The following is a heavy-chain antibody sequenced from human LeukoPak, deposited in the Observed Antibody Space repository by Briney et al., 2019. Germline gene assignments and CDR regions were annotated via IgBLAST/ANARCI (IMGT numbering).Heavy chain of an antibody. J-gene: IGHJ4*02. V-gene: IGHV4-31*03. CDR2: IHPSGML. Sequence: SETPSLTCTVSGASFNSDDQYWKWIRQSPGDCLEWIGSIHPSGMLYHNPSLEGRVTMSRDTSKNQFFLNLNSVTAADTAVYFCTRGLDSRKLGYWGQGILVTVSS. CDR3: TRGLDSRKLGY. CDR1: GASFNSDDQY. D-gene: IGHD3-22*01.